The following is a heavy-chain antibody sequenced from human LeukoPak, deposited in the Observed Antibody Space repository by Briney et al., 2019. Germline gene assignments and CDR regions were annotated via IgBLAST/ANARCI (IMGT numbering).Heavy chain of an antibody. J-gene: IGHJ4*02. CDR3: AKWRVRGVIINYFDY. D-gene: IGHD3-10*01. Sequence: GGSLRLSCAASGFTFSSYAMSWVRQAPGKGLEWVSAISGSGGSTYYADSVKGRFTISRDNSKNTLYLQMNSLRAEDTAVYYCAKWRVRGVIINYFDYWGQGTLVTVSS. CDR2: ISGSGGST. V-gene: IGHV3-23*01. CDR1: GFTFSSYA.